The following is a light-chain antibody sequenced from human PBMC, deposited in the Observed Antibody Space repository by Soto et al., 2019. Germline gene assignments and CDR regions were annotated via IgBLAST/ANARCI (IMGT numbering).Light chain of an antibody. CDR3: QQSYSTPPT. J-gene: IGKJ5*01. CDR2: TAS. CDR1: QTISSW. V-gene: IGKV1-5*03. Sequence: DIQITQSPSTLSGSVGDRVTITCRASQTISSWLAWYQQKPGKAPKVLIYTASSLGSGVPSRFSGGGSGTEFTLTISSLQPEDFATYYCQQSYSTPPTFGQGTRLEIK.